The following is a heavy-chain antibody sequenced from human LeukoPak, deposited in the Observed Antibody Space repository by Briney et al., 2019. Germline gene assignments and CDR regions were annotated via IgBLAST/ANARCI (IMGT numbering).Heavy chain of an antibody. CDR1: GSTSSTYA. J-gene: IGHJ5*02. D-gene: IGHD1-26*01. Sequence: PGGSLRLSCAASGSTSSTYAMSWVRQAPGKGLEWVSAISGSGASTCYADSVTGRFTISRDNSKNTVFLHMKTLRVEDTALYYCARWGGSFSSRFDPWGQETLVTVSS. CDR2: ISGSGAST. V-gene: IGHV3-23*01. CDR3: ARWGGSFSSRFDP.